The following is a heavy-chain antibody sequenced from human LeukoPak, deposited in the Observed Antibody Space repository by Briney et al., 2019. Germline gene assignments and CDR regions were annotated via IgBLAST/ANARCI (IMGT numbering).Heavy chain of an antibody. CDR3: ARETSQKGAHYMDV. J-gene: IGHJ6*03. CDR1: GGSISSYY. D-gene: IGHD3-16*01. Sequence: SETLSLTCTVSGGSISSYYWSWIRQPPRKGLKWIGNIYYSGYTTYSPSLRSRATISVDTSKNQFSLKLSSVTAADTAVHYCARETSQKGAHYMDVWGKGTTITISS. CDR2: IYYSGYT. V-gene: IGHV4-59*01.